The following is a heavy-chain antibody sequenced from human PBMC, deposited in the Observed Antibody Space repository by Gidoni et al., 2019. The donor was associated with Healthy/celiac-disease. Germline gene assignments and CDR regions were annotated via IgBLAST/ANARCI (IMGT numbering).Heavy chain of an antibody. V-gene: IGHV4-4*02. CDR3: ARGGHSSSWSHYYYYMDV. J-gene: IGHJ6*03. CDR1: GGSISSSTW. Sequence: QVQLQESGPGLVKPSGTLSLTCAVSGGSISSSTWWSWVRQPPGKGLEWIGGIYHSGSSNYNPSLKSRVTISVDKSKNQFSLKLSSVTAAYTAVYYCARGGHSSSWSHYYYYMDVWGKGTTVTVSS. D-gene: IGHD6-13*01. CDR2: IYHSGSS.